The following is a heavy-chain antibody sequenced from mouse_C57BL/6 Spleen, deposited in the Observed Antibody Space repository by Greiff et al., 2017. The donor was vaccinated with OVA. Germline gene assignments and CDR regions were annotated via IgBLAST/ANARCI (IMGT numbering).Heavy chain of an antibody. CDR1: GYTFTSYW. CDR3: ATSGQATRAMDY. D-gene: IGHD3-2*02. Sequence: QVQLQQPGAELVKPGASVKLSCKASGYTFTSYWMHWVKQRPGQGLEWIGMIHPNSGSTNYNEKFKSKATLTVDKSSSTAYMQLSSLTSEDSAVYYCATSGQATRAMDYWGQGTSVTVSS. V-gene: IGHV1-64*01. J-gene: IGHJ4*01. CDR2: IHPNSGST.